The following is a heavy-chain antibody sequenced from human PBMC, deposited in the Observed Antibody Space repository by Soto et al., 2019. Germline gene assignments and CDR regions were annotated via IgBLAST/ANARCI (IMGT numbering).Heavy chain of an antibody. J-gene: IGHJ5*02. D-gene: IGHD3-3*01. CDR1: GGSISSGDYY. CDR3: ARGTYYDFWSGGGLNWFDP. CDR2: IYYSGST. Sequence: PSETLSLTCTVSGGSISSGDYYWSWIRQPPGKGLEWIGYIYYSGSTYYNPSLKSRVTISVDTPKNQFSLKLSSVTAADTAVYYCARGTYYDFWSGGGLNWFDPWGQGTLVTVSS. V-gene: IGHV4-30-4*01.